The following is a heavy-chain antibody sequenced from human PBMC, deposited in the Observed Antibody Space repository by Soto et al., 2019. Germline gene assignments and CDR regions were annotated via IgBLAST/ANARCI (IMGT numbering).Heavy chain of an antibody. J-gene: IGHJ4*02. D-gene: IGHD1-7*01. V-gene: IGHV3-30*18. Sequence: QVQLVESGGGVVQPGRSLRLSCAASGFTFSSYGMHWVRQAPGKGLEWVAVISYDGSNKYYADSVKGRFTISRDNSKNTLYQQMNSLRAEDTAVYYCAKESITGTTSSFDYWGQGTLVTVSS. CDR3: AKESITGTTSSFDY. CDR1: GFTFSSYG. CDR2: ISYDGSNK.